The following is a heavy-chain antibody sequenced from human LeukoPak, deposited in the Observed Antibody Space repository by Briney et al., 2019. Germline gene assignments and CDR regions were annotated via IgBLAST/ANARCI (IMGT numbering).Heavy chain of an antibody. CDR3: ARDRVPAAIGFDY. V-gene: IGHV3-21*01. J-gene: IGHJ4*02. CDR1: GFTFSSYS. Sequence: GGSLRLSCAASGFTFSSYSMNWVRQAPGKGLEWVSSISSSSSYIYYADSVKGRFTISRDNAKNSLYLQMNSLRAEDTAVYYCARDRVPAAIGFDYWGQGTLVTVSS. CDR2: ISSSSSYI. D-gene: IGHD2-2*02.